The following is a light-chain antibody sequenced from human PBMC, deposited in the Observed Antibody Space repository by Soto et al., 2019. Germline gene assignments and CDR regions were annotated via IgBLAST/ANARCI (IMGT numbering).Light chain of an antibody. CDR3: QQYYSYPLT. CDR2: AAS. CDR1: QGISSY. J-gene: IGKJ4*01. V-gene: IGKV1-8*01. Sequence: AIRMTQSPSSLSASTGDRVTITCRASQGISSYLAWYQQKPGKAPKLLIYAASTLQSGVPSRFSGSGSGTDFTLTLSCLQSEDFATYYWQQYYSYPLTFGGGTKVEIK.